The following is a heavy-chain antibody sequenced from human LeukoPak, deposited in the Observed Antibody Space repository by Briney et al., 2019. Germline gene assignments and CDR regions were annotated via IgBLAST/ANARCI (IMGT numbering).Heavy chain of an antibody. D-gene: IGHD7-27*01. Sequence: QSAGSLRLSCAASGFTVSSNYMSWVRLAPGKGLEWVSVIYSGGSTYYADSVKGRFTISRDNSKNTLYLQMNSLRAEDTAVYYCARDGTGDRWGHFDYWGQGTLVTVSS. CDR1: GFTVSSNY. CDR3: ARDGTGDRWGHFDY. V-gene: IGHV3-53*01. CDR2: IYSGGST. J-gene: IGHJ4*02.